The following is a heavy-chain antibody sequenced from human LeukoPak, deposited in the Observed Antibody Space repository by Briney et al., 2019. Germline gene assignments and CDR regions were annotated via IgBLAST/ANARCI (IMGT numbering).Heavy chain of an antibody. CDR2: IVVGSGNT. Sequence: TSVKVSCKASGFTFTSSAVQWVRQARGQRLEWIGWIVVGSGNTNYAQKFQERVTITRDMSTSTAYMELSSLRSEDTAVYYCAADIPYGDYSPDYWGQGTLVTVSS. J-gene: IGHJ4*02. D-gene: IGHD4-17*01. V-gene: IGHV1-58*01. CDR3: AADIPYGDYSPDY. CDR1: GFTFTSSA.